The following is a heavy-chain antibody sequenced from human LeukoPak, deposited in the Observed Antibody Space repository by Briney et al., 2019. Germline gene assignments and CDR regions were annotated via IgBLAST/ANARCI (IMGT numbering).Heavy chain of an antibody. D-gene: IGHD5-24*01. Sequence: TSETLSFTCTVSGGSISSYYWSWIRQPAGKGLEWIGRIYTSGSTNYNPSLKSRVTISVDTSKNQFSLKLSSVTAADTAVYYCARATQEMATIPAFDIWGQGTMVTVSS. CDR3: ARATQEMATIPAFDI. V-gene: IGHV4-4*07. CDR2: IYTSGST. J-gene: IGHJ3*02. CDR1: GGSISSYY.